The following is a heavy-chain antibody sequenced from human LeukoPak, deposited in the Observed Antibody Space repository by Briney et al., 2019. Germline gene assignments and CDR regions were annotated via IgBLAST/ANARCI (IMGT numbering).Heavy chain of an antibody. CDR1: GYTFTGYY. D-gene: IGHD2/OR15-2a*01. CDR2: INPNSGGT. V-gene: IGHV1-2*02. J-gene: IGHJ4*02. CDR3: VREGEGPLSKDFDY. Sequence: ASVKVSCKASGYTFTGYYMHWVRQVPGQGLEWMGWINPNSGGTNYAQKFQGRVTMTRDTSISTAYMELSRLTSDDTAVYYCVREGEGPLSKDFDYWGQGALVTVSS.